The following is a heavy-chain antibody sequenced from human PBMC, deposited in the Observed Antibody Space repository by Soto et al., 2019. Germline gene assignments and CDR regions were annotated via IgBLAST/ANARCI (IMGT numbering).Heavy chain of an antibody. CDR2: IYSGGST. D-gene: IGHD6-13*01. Sequence: EVQLVETGGGLIQPGGSLRLSCAASGYTVRSNYMSWVRQAPGKGLEWVSVIYSGGSTYYADSVKGRFTISRDNSKNTLYLQMNSLRAEDTAVYYCARETPSSSCDYWGQGTLVTVSS. CDR3: ARETPSSSCDY. J-gene: IGHJ4*02. CDR1: GYTVRSNY. V-gene: IGHV3-53*02.